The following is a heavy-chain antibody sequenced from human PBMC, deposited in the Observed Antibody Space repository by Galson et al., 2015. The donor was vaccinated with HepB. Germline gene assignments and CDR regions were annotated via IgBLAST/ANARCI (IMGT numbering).Heavy chain of an antibody. CDR1: GGTFSSYA. D-gene: IGHD3-9*01. J-gene: IGHJ5*02. CDR2: IIPIFGTA. V-gene: IGHV1-69*13. CDR3: ARKSHDILTGYRKGDWFDP. Sequence: SVKVSCKASGGTFSSYAISWVRQAPGQGLEWMGGIIPIFGTANYAQKFQGRVTITADESTSTAYMELSSLRSEDTAVYYCARKSHDILTGYRKGDWFDPWGQGTLVTVSS.